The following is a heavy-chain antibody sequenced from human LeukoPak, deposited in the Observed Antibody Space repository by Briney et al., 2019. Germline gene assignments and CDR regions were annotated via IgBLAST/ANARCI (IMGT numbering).Heavy chain of an antibody. Sequence: GGSLRLSCAASGFTFTSFAMSWVRQAPGKGLEWVAAISGSGDATYYADSVQGRFTVSRDHSRTTLSLQMNGLRAEDTAVYYCAKDSYSGATYQYYFDFWGQGTLVTVSS. V-gene: IGHV3-23*01. CDR2: ISGSGDAT. CDR1: GFTFTSFA. J-gene: IGHJ4*02. CDR3: AKDSYSGATYQYYFDF. D-gene: IGHD4-23*01.